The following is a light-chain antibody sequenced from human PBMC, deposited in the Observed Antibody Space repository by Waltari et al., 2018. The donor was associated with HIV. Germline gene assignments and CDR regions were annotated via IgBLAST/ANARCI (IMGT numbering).Light chain of an antibody. Sequence: AIRMTQSPSSFPASTGDRVTITCRASQGISSYLAWYQQKPGKAPKPLVYAASTLQSGGPSRFRGSGSGTDFTLTISCLQSEDFGTYSCQQYYSYPLTFGGGTKGEIK. CDR1: QGISSY. CDR3: QQYYSYPLT. V-gene: IGKV1-8*01. CDR2: AAS. J-gene: IGKJ4*01.